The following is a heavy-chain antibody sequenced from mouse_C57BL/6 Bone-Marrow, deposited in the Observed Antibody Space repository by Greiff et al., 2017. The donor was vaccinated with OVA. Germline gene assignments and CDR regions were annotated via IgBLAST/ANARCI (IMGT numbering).Heavy chain of an antibody. CDR3: ARFYYSD. Sequence: QVQLQQSGPELVKPGASVKISCKASGYAFSSSWMNWVKQRPGKGLEWIGRIYPGDGDTNYNGKFKGKATLTADKSSSTAYMQLSSLTSEDSAVYFCARFYYSDWGQGTTLTVSS. CDR1: GYAFSSSW. D-gene: IGHD1-1*01. CDR2: IYPGDGDT. V-gene: IGHV1-82*01. J-gene: IGHJ2*01.